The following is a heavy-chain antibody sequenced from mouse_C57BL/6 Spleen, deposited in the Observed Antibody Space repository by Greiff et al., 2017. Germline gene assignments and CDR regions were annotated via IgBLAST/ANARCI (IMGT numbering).Heavy chain of an antibody. D-gene: IGHD4-1*01. J-gene: IGHJ4*01. Sequence: EVQVVESGGGLVKPGGSLKLSCAASGFTFSDYGMHWVRQAPEKGLEWVAYISSGSSTIYYADTVKGRFTISRDNAKNTLFLQMTSLRSEDTAMYYCAITGMGAMDYWGQGTSVTVSS. CDR3: AITGMGAMDY. V-gene: IGHV5-17*01. CDR2: ISSGSSTI. CDR1: GFTFSDYG.